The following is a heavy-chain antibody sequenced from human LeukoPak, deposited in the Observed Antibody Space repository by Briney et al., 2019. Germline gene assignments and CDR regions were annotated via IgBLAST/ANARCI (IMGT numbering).Heavy chain of an antibody. V-gene: IGHV3-7*03. CDR2: INHNGNVN. Sequence: PGGSLRLSCAACGFTFSSYGMNWARQAPGKGLEWVASINHNGNVNYYVDSVKGRFTISRDNAKNSLYLQMSNLRAEDTAVYFCARGGGLDVWGQGATVTVSS. CDR3: ARGGGLDV. D-gene: IGHD3-16*01. J-gene: IGHJ6*02. CDR1: GFTFSSYG.